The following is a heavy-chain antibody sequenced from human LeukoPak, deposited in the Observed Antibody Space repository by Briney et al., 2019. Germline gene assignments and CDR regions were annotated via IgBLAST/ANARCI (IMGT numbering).Heavy chain of an antibody. J-gene: IGHJ4*02. Sequence: ASVKVSCKASGYTFTSYGISWVRQAPGQGLEWMGWISAYNGSTNYAQKLQGRVTMTTDTSTSTAYMELRSLRSDDTAVYYCAREPYYDILTGYYPSYFDYWGQGTLVTVSS. CDR1: GYTFTSYG. D-gene: IGHD3-9*01. CDR3: AREPYYDILTGYYPSYFDY. CDR2: ISAYNGST. V-gene: IGHV1-18*01.